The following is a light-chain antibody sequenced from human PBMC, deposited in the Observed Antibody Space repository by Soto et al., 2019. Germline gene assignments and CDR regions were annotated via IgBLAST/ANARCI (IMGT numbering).Light chain of an antibody. J-gene: IGLJ1*01. CDR2: DVR. CDR1: SSDVGYYNY. V-gene: IGLV2-14*03. Sequence: QSVLTQPASVSGSPGQSITISCTGTSSDVGYYNYVSWYQQHPGKAPKLMIYDVRNRPSGVSNRFSGSKSGNTASLTISGLRAEDEADYYCSSYTSSSTYAFGTGTKVTVL. CDR3: SSYTSSSTYA.